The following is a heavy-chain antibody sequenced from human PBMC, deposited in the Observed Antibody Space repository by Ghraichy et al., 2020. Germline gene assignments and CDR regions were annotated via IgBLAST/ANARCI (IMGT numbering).Heavy chain of an antibody. J-gene: IGHJ3*02. CDR3: ARVGRGCSSTSCYLDPIVFYI. CDR2: ISYVGSNK. Sequence: GGSLRLSCQASGFTFSSHVMHWVRQAPGKGLEWVAVISYVGSNKYYADSVKGRFTISRDNSKNTLYLQMNSLRAEDTAVYYCARVGRGCSSTSCYLDPIVFYIWGQGTMVTVSS. V-gene: IGHV3-30*03. D-gene: IGHD2-2*01. CDR1: GFTFSSHV.